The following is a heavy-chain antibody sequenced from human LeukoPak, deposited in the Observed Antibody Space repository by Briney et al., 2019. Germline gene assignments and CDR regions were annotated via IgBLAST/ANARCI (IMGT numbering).Heavy chain of an antibody. CDR3: ASTGFYYYDGSGYYYGAFDI. D-gene: IGHD3-22*01. CDR1: GGSISSSSYY. CDR2: IYYSGIT. J-gene: IGHJ3*02. Sequence: SETLSLTCTVSGGSISSSSYYWGWIRQPPGKGLEWIGSIYYSGITYYNPSLKSRVTISVDTSKNQFSLKLSSVTAADTAVYYCASTGFYYYDGSGYYYGAFDIWGQGTMVTVSS. V-gene: IGHV4-39*07.